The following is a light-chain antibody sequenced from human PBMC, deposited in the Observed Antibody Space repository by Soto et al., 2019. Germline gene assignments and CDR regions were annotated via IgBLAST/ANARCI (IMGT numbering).Light chain of an antibody. CDR3: QQYYSYWWT. Sequence: AIRMTQSPSSFSASTGDRVTITCRASQGISSYLAWYQQKPGKAPKLLIYAASTLQSGVPSRFSGSGSGTDFTLTISRLQSEDFATYYCQQYYSYWWTFGQGTKVDIK. CDR1: QGISSY. J-gene: IGKJ1*01. CDR2: AAS. V-gene: IGKV1-8*01.